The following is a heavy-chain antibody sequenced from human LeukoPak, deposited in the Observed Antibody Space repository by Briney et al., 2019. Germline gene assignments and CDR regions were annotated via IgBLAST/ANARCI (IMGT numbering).Heavy chain of an antibody. D-gene: IGHD3-10*01. V-gene: IGHV4-59*01. J-gene: IGHJ5*02. CDR1: GGSISSYY. CDR3: ARDRSYYGSGSSNWFDP. CDR2: IYYSGST. Sequence: PSETLSLTCTVSGGSISSYYWSWIRQPPGKGLGWIGYIYYSGSTNYSPSLKSRVTISVDTSKNQFSLKLSSVTAADTAVYYCARDRSYYGSGSSNWFDPWGQGTLVTVSS.